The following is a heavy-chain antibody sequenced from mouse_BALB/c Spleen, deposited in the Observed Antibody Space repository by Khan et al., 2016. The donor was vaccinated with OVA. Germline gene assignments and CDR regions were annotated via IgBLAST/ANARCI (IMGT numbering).Heavy chain of an antibody. D-gene: IGHD3-3*01. CDR2: ISYSGST. CDR1: GYSITSDYA. CDR3: ARSPPVGDVWFAY. J-gene: IGHJ3*01. Sequence: EVQLQESGPGLVKPSQSLSLTCTVTGYSITSDYAWNWIRQFPGNKLEWMGYISYSGSTSYNPSLKSRISITRDTSKNQFFLQLNSVTTEDTATYYCARSPPVGDVWFAYWGQGTLVTVSA. V-gene: IGHV3-2*02.